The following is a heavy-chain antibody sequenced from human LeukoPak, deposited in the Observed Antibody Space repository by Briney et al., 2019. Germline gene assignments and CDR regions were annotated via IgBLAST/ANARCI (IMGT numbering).Heavy chain of an antibody. CDR3: ARVGDSSGYYSFDY. D-gene: IGHD3-22*01. Sequence: GGSLRSSCAASGFTFSSNSMNWVRQAPGKALEWVSSISSSSSYIYYADSVKGRFTISRDNAKNSLYLQMNSLRAEDTAVYYCARVGDSSGYYSFDYWGQGTLVTVSS. J-gene: IGHJ4*02. CDR2: ISSSSSYI. V-gene: IGHV3-21*01. CDR1: GFTFSSNS.